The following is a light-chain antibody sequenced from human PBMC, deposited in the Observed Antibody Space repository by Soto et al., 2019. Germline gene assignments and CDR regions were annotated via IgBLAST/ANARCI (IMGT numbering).Light chain of an antibody. CDR3: QQRYSNPPS. CDR2: AAS. Sequence: CVDLGGRLIINSQASQSISSYLNWYQQKPGEAPKLLIYAASSLQSGVPSRFSGSGSVTDFPITICSLQPEALQTYYTQQRYSNPPSSAPGTRLEIK. J-gene: IGKJ5*01. V-gene: IGKV1-39*01. CDR1: QSISSY.